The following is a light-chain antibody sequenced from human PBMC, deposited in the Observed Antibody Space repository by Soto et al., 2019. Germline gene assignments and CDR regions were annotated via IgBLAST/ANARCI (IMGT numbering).Light chain of an antibody. CDR2: EVS. Sequence: LTQPASVSGSPGQSITISCTGTSSDVGGYNYVSWYQQHPGKAPKLMIYEVSNRPSGVSNRFSGSKSGNTASLTISGLQAEEEADYYCSSYTSSSTDVFGTGTKVTVL. CDR3: SSYTSSSTDV. CDR1: SSDVGGYNY. V-gene: IGLV2-14*01. J-gene: IGLJ1*01.